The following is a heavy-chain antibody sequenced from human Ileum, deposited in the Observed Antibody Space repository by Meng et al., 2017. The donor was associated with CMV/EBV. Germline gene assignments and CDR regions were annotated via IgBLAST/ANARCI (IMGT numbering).Heavy chain of an antibody. Sequence: SGFILSASRLHWVRQAPGKGLEWVGRTRSKAYSHATEYAASVEGRFTISRDDSKNTAYLQMNSLKTDDTAVYYCATLGSGYPGARDYWGQGTLVTVSS. CDR3: ATLGSGYPGARDY. J-gene: IGHJ4*02. D-gene: IGHD3-3*01. CDR2: TRSKAYSHAT. CDR1: GFILSASR. V-gene: IGHV3-73*01.